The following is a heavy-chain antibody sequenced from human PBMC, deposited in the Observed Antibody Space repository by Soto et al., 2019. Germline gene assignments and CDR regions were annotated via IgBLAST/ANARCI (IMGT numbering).Heavy chain of an antibody. CDR2: ISVGSYDE. Sequence: EVQLVESGGGLVQPGGYLRLSCVVSGFNFDNYAMNWVRQAPGKGLEWLSWISVGSYDEEYSDSMKGRFTISRDNAKNLLYLQLNSLKDEDTAVYYCARDHRWAFDYWGQGTLVTVTS. D-gene: IGHD3-16*01. J-gene: IGHJ4*02. CDR1: GFNFDNYA. CDR3: ARDHRWAFDY. V-gene: IGHV3-48*02.